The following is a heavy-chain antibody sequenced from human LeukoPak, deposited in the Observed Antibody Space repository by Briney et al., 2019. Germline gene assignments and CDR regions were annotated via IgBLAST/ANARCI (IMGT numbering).Heavy chain of an antibody. V-gene: IGHV3-53*01. CDR3: ASPSEDYGDYSDAFDI. D-gene: IGHD4-17*01. CDR2: IYNGGST. Sequence: GGSLRLSCAASGFTVSSNYMSWVRQAPGKGLEWVSVIYNGGSTYYADSVKGRFTISRDNSKNTLYLQMNSLRAEDTAVYYCASPSEDYGDYSDAFDIWGRGTMVTVSS. CDR1: GFTVSSNY. J-gene: IGHJ3*02.